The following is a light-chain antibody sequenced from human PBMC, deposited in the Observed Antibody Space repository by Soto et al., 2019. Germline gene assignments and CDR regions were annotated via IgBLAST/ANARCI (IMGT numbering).Light chain of an antibody. CDR3: QSYYIRRSAWV. V-gene: IGLV1-40*01. J-gene: IGLJ3*02. CDR1: SSNIGTGGYD. CDR2: ACT. Sequence: QSVLTQPPSVSGAPGQRVTISCTWNSSNIGTGGYDVHWYQKPLDTAPTLVIYACTSRASGVPDRFSGSWSASSASLAVTGLQAEDEDDYYCQSYYIRRSAWVFGRGTKLTVL.